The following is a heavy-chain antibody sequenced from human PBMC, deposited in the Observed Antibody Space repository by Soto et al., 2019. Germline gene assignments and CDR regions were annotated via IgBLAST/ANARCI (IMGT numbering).Heavy chain of an antibody. J-gene: IGHJ4*02. Sequence: ASVKVSCKASGYTFTSYYMHWVRQAPGQGLEWMGIINPSGGSTSYAQKFQGRVTMTRDTSTSTVYMELSSLRSEDTAVYYCARTPAYYYDSSGYWPFDYWGQGTLVTVSS. V-gene: IGHV1-46*01. CDR1: GYTFTSYY. CDR2: INPSGGST. CDR3: ARTPAYYYDSSGYWPFDY. D-gene: IGHD3-22*01.